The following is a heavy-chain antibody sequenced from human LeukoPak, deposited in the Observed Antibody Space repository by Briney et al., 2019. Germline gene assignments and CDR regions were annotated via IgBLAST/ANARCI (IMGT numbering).Heavy chain of an antibody. CDR2: SSSNGGNT. D-gene: IGHD3-22*01. V-gene: IGHV3-64D*09. J-gene: IGHJ4*02. CDR1: GFTFSSYA. Sequence: GGSLRLSCSASGFTFSSYAIHWVRQLPGKGLENVSTSSSNGGNTYYGGSVKGRFTISRDNSKKTLYLQMSSLGAEDTAVYYCVNGYWGSIVGYWGQGTLVTVSS. CDR3: VNGYWGSIVGY.